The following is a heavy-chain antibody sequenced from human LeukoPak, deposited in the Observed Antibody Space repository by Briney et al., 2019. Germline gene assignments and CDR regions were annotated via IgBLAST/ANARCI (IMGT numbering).Heavy chain of an antibody. V-gene: IGHV1-2*02. CDR1: GYTFTDYY. CDR3: ARDHDYYYYAMDV. Sequence: ASVKVSCKASGYTFTDYYIHWMRQAPGQGLEWMGWINPNSGDTNYAQKFPGRVTMTRDTSISTAYMELSSLRSDDTAVYYCARDHDYYYYAMDVWGQGTTVTVSS. CDR2: INPNSGDT. J-gene: IGHJ6*02.